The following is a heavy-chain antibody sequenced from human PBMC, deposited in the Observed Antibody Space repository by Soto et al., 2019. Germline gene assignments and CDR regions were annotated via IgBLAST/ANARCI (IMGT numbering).Heavy chain of an antibody. CDR1: GDSITNNNW. V-gene: IGHV4-4*02. D-gene: IGHD1-1*01. CDR2: IYHSGAT. J-gene: IGHJ4*02. Sequence: QVQLQESGPGLVKPSGTLSLTCAVSGDSITNNNWWSWVRQAPGKGLGWFGEIYHSGATTYNPSLKSRATISVDPSNNHFSLKLTSVTAADTAGYFCARDLGTGTDYWGQGTLVTVAS. CDR3: ARDLGTGTDY.